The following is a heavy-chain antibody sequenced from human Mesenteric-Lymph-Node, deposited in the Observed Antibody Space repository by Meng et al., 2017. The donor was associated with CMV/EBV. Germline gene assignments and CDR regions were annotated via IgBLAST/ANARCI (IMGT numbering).Heavy chain of an antibody. Sequence: YTFTSYAMNWVRQAPEQGLEWMGWINANTGNPTYAQGFTGRFVFSLNTSVSTAYLQISSLKAEDTAVYYCARGVTGCSSTSCLEFQHWGQGTLVTVSS. CDR1: YTFTSYA. CDR2: INANTGNP. V-gene: IGHV7-4-1*02. D-gene: IGHD2-2*01. CDR3: ARGVTGCSSTSCLEFQH. J-gene: IGHJ1*01.